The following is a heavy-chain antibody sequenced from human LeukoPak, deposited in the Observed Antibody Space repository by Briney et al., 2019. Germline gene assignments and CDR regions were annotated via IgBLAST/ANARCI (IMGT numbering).Heavy chain of an antibody. D-gene: IGHD3-10*01. CDR3: VRHRTVIRRLIADYYYLRV. V-gene: IGHV4-59*08. CDR2: IFYSGST. CDR1: GGSVSNYY. J-gene: IGHJ6*03. Sequence: PSETPSLTCTVSGGSVSNYYWSWIRQPPGKELEWIGYIFYSGSTKYNPSLKSRVSMSIDTSKNMFSLKVNSVTAADTAVYYCVRHRTVIRRLIADYYYLRVWGKGTTVTVSS.